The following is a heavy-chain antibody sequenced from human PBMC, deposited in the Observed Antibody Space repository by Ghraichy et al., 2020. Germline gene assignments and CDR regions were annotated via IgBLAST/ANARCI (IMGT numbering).Heavy chain of an antibody. CDR2: ISSSSSYI. CDR1: GFTFSSYS. J-gene: IGHJ4*02. Sequence: GGSLRLSCAASGFTFSSYSMNWVRQAPGKGLEWVSSISSSSSYIYYADSVKGRFTISRDNAKNSLYLQMNSLRAEDTAVYYGARDPRDYYGSGSYYIPYFWGQGTLVTVSS. CDR3: ARDPRDYYGSGSYYIPYF. V-gene: IGHV3-21*01. D-gene: IGHD3-10*01.